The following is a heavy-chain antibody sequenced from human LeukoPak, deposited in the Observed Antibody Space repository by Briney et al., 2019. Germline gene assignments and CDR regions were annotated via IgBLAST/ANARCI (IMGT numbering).Heavy chain of an antibody. CDR2: INLGGSEK. CDR1: GFAFNNYW. J-gene: IGHJ4*02. D-gene: IGHD3-3*01. Sequence: GGSLRLSCGGSGFAFNNYWMAWVRQSPGKGLDWVANINLGGSEKNYADSVQDRFTVSRDNAKNSLYLQMNSLRAEDTAVYSCARAGSFWGARSFYDSWGQGTLVTVSS. V-gene: IGHV3-7*04. CDR3: ARAGSFWGARSFYDS.